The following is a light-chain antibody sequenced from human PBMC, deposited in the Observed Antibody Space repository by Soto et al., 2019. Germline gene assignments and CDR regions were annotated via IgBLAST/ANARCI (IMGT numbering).Light chain of an antibody. CDR1: QSMSSY. CDR2: AAS. V-gene: IGKV1-39*01. Sequence: DIQMTQSPSSLSASVGDRVTITCRASQSMSSYLNWYQQKPGKAPQLLIYAASSLQSGVPSRFSGSGSGTDFTLTISSLQPEDFATYYCQQSYSTPRTFGQGTKVEIK. CDR3: QQSYSTPRT. J-gene: IGKJ1*01.